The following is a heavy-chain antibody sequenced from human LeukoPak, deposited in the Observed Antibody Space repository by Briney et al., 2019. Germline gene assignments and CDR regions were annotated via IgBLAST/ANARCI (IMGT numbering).Heavy chain of an antibody. CDR3: APGPWGYFDY. V-gene: IGHV1-24*01. CDR2: FDPEDGET. CDR1: GYTPSELS. J-gene: IGHJ4*02. D-gene: IGHD7-27*01. Sequence: VASVKASCTVSGYTPSELSMHWGRQAPGTGVEWRGGFDPEDGETIYAPKSQGRVTMTEDPSTDTAYVELSSLRSEDTAVYYCAPGPWGYFDYWGQGTLVTVSS.